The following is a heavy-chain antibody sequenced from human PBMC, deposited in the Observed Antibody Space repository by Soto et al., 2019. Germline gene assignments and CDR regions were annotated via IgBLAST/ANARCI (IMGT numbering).Heavy chain of an antibody. CDR1: GGSISSSSYY. CDR3: ARKAGIAKVVDY. V-gene: IGHV4-39*01. CDR2: IYYSGST. D-gene: IGHD6-13*01. Sequence: TSETLSLTCTVSGGSISSSSYYWGWIRQPPGKGLEWIGSIYYSGSTYYNPSLKSRVTISVDTSKNQFSLKLSSVTAADTAVYYCARKAGIAKVVDYWGQGTLVTVSS. J-gene: IGHJ4*02.